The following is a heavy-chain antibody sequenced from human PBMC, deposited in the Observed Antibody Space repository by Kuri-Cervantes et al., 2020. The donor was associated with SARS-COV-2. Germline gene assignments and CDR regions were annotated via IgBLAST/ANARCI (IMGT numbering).Heavy chain of an antibody. V-gene: IGHV3-21*01. J-gene: IGHJ6*02. CDR3: ARDSVAEHYYYGMDV. CDR2: ISSSSRYI. D-gene: IGHD1-14*01. CDR1: GFTFSSYS. Sequence: GESLKISCAASGFTFSSYSMNWVRQAPGKGLEWVSSISSSSRYIYYADSAKGRFTISRDNAKNSLYLQMNSLRAEDTAVYYCARDSVAEHYYYGMDVWGQGTTVTVSS.